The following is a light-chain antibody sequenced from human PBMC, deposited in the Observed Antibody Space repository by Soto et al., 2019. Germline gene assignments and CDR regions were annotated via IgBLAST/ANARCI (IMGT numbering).Light chain of an antibody. V-gene: IGLV2-14*01. J-gene: IGLJ2*01. Sequence: QSVLTQPASVSGSPGQSITISCTGTSSDVGGYNYVSWYQQHPGKAPKLMIYDVSNRPSGVSNRFSGSKSGNTASLTISGLQAEDEADDYGSSYTSSSTVVFGGGTKLTV. CDR3: SSYTSSSTVV. CDR2: DVS. CDR1: SSDVGGYNY.